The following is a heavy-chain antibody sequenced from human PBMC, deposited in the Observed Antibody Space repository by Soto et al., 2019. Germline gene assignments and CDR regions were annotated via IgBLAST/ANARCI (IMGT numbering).Heavy chain of an antibody. D-gene: IGHD1-26*01. J-gene: IGHJ3*02. CDR2: IYRSGTT. V-gene: IGHV4-4*07. Sequence: QVQLQEPGPGLVKPSETLSLTCTVSGGSISNYYWNWIRQPAGKGLEWIGRIYRSGTTIYNPTLQGRVTLSLDTSKHQFSLKLSSVTAADTAVYFCARFHPFVGTSSPKALDIWGQGTMVTVSS. CDR3: ARFHPFVGTSSPKALDI. CDR1: GGSISNYY.